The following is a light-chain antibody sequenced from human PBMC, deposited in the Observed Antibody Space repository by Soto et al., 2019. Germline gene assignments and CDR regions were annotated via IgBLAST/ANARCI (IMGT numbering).Light chain of an antibody. V-gene: IGKV1-39*01. CDR3: QQSYSTPSIT. J-gene: IGKJ5*01. CDR1: QNINNY. Sequence: DIQMTQSPSSRSASVGDRVTITCQASQNINNYLNWYQQKPGRAPKLLIYAASSLQSGVPSRFSGSGSGTDFTLTISSLQPEDFATYYCQQSYSTPSITFGHGTRLEIK. CDR2: AAS.